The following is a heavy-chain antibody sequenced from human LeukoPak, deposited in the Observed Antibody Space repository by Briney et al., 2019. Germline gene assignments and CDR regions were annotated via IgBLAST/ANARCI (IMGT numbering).Heavy chain of an antibody. CDR3: ARHRTKAGFDY. J-gene: IGHJ4*02. CDR2: IYYSGST. Sequence: PSETLSLTCTVFGGSISSSSYYWGWIRQPPGKGLEWIGSIYYSGSTYCNPSLKSRVTISVDTSKNQFSLKLSSVTAADTAVYYCARHRTKAGFDYWGQGTLVTVSS. V-gene: IGHV4-39*01. D-gene: IGHD6-19*01. CDR1: GGSISSSSYY.